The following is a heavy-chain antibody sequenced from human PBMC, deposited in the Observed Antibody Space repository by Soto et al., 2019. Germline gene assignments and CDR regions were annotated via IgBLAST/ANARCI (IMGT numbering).Heavy chain of an antibody. CDR3: ARQESEWYQRPFDY. V-gene: IGHV4-39*01. CDR1: GGSVTRNNYD. Sequence: SETLSLTCAVSGGSVTRNNYDWGWIRQPPGKGLEWIGTLYHSGSSNYSPSLRSRVTISVDTSKNQFSLRLNSMTAADTAIYYCARQESEWYQRPFDYWGPGTLVTVSS. J-gene: IGHJ4*02. CDR2: LYHSGSS. D-gene: IGHD2-2*01.